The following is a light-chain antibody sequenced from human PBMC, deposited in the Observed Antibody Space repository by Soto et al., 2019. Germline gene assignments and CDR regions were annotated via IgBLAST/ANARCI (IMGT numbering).Light chain of an antibody. CDR1: QDITNY. V-gene: IGKV1-16*01. Sequence: DIQMTQSPSSLSASVGDRVTITCQASQDITNYLNWFQQKPGEAPKLLIYDASSLESGVPSRFSGSGSGTEFTLTISSLQPDDFATFYCQQYHSGTFGQGTKVDIK. CDR3: QQYHSGT. CDR2: DAS. J-gene: IGKJ1*01.